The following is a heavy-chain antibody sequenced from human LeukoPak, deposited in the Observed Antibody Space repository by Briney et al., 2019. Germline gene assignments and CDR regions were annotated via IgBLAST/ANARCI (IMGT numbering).Heavy chain of an antibody. V-gene: IGHV3-66*01. CDR1: GFTVSSNY. J-gene: IGHJ3*02. CDR3: ARDVEYDAFDI. CDR2: IYSGGST. Sequence: PGGSLRLSCAASGFTVSSNYMSWVRQAPGKGLEWVSVIYSGGSTCYADSVKGRFTISRDNSKNTLYLQMNSLRAEDTAVYYCARDVEYDAFDIWGQGTMVTVSS. D-gene: IGHD2/OR15-2a*01.